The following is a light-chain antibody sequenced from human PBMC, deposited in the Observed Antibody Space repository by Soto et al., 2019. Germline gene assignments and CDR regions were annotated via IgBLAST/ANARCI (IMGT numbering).Light chain of an antibody. Sequence: DLQMTQSPSSLSASVEDRVIITCRASQRIRNQLNWYQQKPGKAPKLLIFASSSLQSGGPSRFSGSRSGPDFTRTISSLQPEDFATYYSQQRYSSPPTFGQGTKVDIK. CDR3: QQRYSSPPT. CDR2: ASS. J-gene: IGKJ1*01. CDR1: QRIRNQ. V-gene: IGKV1-39*01.